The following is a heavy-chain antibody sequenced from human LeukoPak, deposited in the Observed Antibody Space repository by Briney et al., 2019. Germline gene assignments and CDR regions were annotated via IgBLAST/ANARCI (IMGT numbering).Heavy chain of an antibody. V-gene: IGHV1-69*05. CDR2: IIPIFGIA. Sequence: ASVKVSCKASGGTFSSYAISWVRQAPGQGLEWMGRIIPIFGIANYAQKFQGRVTITTDESTSTAYMELSSLRSEDTAVYYCARDGVLSYYYYMDVWGKGTTVTVSS. CDR3: ARDGVLSYYYYMDV. J-gene: IGHJ6*03. D-gene: IGHD6-13*01. CDR1: GGTFSSYA.